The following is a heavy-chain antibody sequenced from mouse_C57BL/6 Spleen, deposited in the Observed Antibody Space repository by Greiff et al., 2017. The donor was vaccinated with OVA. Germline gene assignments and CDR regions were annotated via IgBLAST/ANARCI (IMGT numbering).Heavy chain of an antibody. Sequence: ESGPGLVKPSQSLSLTCSVTGYSITSGYYWNWIRQFPGNKLEWMGYISYDGSNNYNPSLKNRISITRDTSKNQFFLKLNSVTTEDTATYYCAREGAYDPWFAYWGQGTLVTVSA. CDR1: GYSITSGYY. D-gene: IGHD6-5*01. V-gene: IGHV3-6*01. CDR2: ISYDGSN. CDR3: AREGAYDPWFAY. J-gene: IGHJ3*01.